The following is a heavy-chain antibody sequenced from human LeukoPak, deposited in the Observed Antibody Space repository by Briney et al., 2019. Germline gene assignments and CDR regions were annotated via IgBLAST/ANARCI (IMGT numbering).Heavy chain of an antibody. V-gene: IGHV1-18*01. CDR2: ISIYNWNT. J-gene: IGHJ4*02. Sequence: ASVKLSCKTSGYTFSDFDISWVRKAPGQGLEWLGWISIYNWNTNSAKKFQGRLTMTTDTSTSTAYMELSGLRSDDTAVYYCARESRLLWFGELPIDYWGQGTLVTVSS. D-gene: IGHD3-10*01. CDR1: GYTFSDFD. CDR3: ARESRLLWFGELPIDY.